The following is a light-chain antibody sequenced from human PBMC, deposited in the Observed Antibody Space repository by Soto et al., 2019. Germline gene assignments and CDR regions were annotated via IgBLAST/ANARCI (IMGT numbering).Light chain of an antibody. CDR2: EVS. CDR3: SSYTSSSTYV. CDR1: SSDVRSYNH. V-gene: IGLV2-18*02. J-gene: IGLJ1*01. Sequence: QSALTQPPSVSGSPGLSVTISCTGNSSDVRSYNHVSWYQQPPGTAHKLMIYEVSNRPSGVPDRFSGSESGNTASLTISGLQAEDEADYYCSSYTSSSTYVFGTGTKVTVL.